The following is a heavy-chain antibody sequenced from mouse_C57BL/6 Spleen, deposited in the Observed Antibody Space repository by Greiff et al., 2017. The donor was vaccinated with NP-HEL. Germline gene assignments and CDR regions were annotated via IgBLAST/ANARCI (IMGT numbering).Heavy chain of an antibody. Sequence: VQLQQPGAELVMPGASVKLSCKASGCTFTSYWMHWVKQRPGQGLEWIGEIDPSDSYTNYNQKFKGKSTLTVDKSSSTAYMQLSSLTSEDSAVYYCARRGFDSDAMDYWGQGTSVTVSS. J-gene: IGHJ4*01. CDR1: GCTFTSYW. D-gene: IGHD3-1*01. CDR3: ARRGFDSDAMDY. V-gene: IGHV1-69*01. CDR2: IDPSDSYT.